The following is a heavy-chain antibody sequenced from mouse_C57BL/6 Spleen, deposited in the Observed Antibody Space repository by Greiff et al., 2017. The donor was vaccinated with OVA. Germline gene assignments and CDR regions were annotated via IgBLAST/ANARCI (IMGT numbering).Heavy chain of an antibody. CDR2: IHPSDSDT. CDR1: GYTFTSYW. CDR3: AASTMIRRGFAY. J-gene: IGHJ3*01. D-gene: IGHD2-4*01. Sequence: VQLQQPGAELVKPGASVKVSCKASGYTFTSYWMHWVKQRPGQGLEWIGRIHPSDSDTNYNQKFKGKATLTVDKSSSTAYMQLSSLISEDSAVYYCAASTMIRRGFAYWGQGTLVTVSA. V-gene: IGHV1-74*01.